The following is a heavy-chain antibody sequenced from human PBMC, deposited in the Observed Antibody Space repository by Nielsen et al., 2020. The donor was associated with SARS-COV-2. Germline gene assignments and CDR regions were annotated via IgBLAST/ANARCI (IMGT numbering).Heavy chain of an antibody. V-gene: IGHV3-30*18. CDR1: GFTFRTYG. Sequence: GESPKIPCAASGFTFRTYGMHWVRQAPGKGLEWVAAISYDGSNKYYVDSVKGRFTISRDNSKNTLYLQMSSLREEDTAVYYCAKDWTAIVVVPSGGVDYWGQGTLVTVTS. CDR2: ISYDGSNK. D-gene: IGHD2-15*01. CDR3: AKDWTAIVVVPSGGVDY. J-gene: IGHJ4*02.